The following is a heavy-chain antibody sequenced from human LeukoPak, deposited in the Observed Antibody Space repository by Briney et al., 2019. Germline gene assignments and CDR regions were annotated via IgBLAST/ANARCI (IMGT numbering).Heavy chain of an antibody. CDR1: TLSLGPYG. CDR3: AKARIGYCTTSSCYYFDN. CDR2: IQYDGNNK. J-gene: IGHJ4*02. V-gene: IGHV3-30*02. D-gene: IGHD2-8*01. Sequence: HPGGSLRPSCAASTLSLGPYGMHWVRQAPGKGLEWVAFIQYDGNNKYYADPVKGRFTVSRDNSKNTLYLQMDSLRVEDTAVYYCAKARIGYCTTSSCYYFDNWGQGTLVTVAS.